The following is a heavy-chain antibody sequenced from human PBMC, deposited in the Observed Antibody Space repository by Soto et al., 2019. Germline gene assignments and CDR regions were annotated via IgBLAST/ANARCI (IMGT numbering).Heavy chain of an antibody. V-gene: IGHV3-30*18. CDR2: ISYDGRNK. CDR3: AKEDISGSYSAFDY. CDR1: GFTFSSYG. J-gene: IGHJ4*02. Sequence: QVQLVESGGGVVQPGRSLRLSCAASGFTFSSYGMHWVRQAPGKGLEWVAVISYDGRNKYYADSVKGRFTISRDNSKNALYLQMNSLRAEDTAVYYCAKEDISGSYSAFDYWGQGTLVTVSS. D-gene: IGHD1-26*01.